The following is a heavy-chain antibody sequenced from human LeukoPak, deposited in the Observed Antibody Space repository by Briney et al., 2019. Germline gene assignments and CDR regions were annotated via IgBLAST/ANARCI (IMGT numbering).Heavy chain of an antibody. CDR2: TSYDERNK. D-gene: IGHD3-22*01. CDR1: GFTFSSNA. J-gene: IGHJ4*02. V-gene: IGHV3-30*04. Sequence: PGGSLRLSCAASGFTFSSNAMHWVRRAPGKGLEWVAATSYDERNKYYGDSVRGRFTISRDNSKNTLYLQMNSLRVEDTAVYYCARGWDNNDSSGYSAWGQGTLVTVSS. CDR3: ARGWDNNDSSGYSA.